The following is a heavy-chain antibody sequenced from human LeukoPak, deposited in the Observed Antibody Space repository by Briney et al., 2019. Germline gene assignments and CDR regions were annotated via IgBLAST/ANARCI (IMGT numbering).Heavy chain of an antibody. CDR1: GGSISSSSYY. J-gene: IGHJ4*02. CDR3: ARRKITMVRGVISPFDY. D-gene: IGHD3-10*01. V-gene: IGHV4-39*01. Sequence: SETLSLTCTVSGGSISSSSYYWGWIRQPPGKGLEWIGSIYYSGSTYYNPSLKSRVTISVDTSKNQFSLKLSSVTAADTAVYYCARRKITMVRGVISPFDYWGQGTLVTVSS. CDR2: IYYSGST.